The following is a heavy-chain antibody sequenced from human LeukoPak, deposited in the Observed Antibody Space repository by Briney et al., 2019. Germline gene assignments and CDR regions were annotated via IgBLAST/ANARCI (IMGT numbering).Heavy chain of an antibody. D-gene: IGHD6-6*01. CDR1: GGSISSYY. V-gene: IGHV4-59*01. Sequence: SETLSLTCTVSGGSISSYYWSWIRQPPGKGLEWIEYIYYSGSTNYNPSLKSRVTISVDTSKNQFSLKLSSVTAADTAVYYCARSYSSSNDWFDPWGQGTLVTVSS. J-gene: IGHJ5*02. CDR3: ARSYSSSNDWFDP. CDR2: IYYSGST.